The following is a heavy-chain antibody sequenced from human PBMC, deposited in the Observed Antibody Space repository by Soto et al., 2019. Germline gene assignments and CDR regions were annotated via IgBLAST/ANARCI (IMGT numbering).Heavy chain of an antibody. CDR1: GFTFSSYA. CDR2: ISYDGSNK. V-gene: IGHV3-30-3*01. Sequence: QVQLVESGGGVVQPGRSLRLSCAASGFTFSSYAMHWVRQAPGKGLEWVAVISYDGSNKYYADSVKGRFTISRDNSKNPLYLQMNSLRAEDTAVYYCAREKGWLQLFMGVFGSGMDVWGQGTTVTVSS. D-gene: IGHD1-1*01. CDR3: AREKGWLQLFMGVFGSGMDV. J-gene: IGHJ6*02.